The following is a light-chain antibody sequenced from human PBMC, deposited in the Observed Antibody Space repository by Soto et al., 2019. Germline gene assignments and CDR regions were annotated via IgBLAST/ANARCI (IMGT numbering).Light chain of an antibody. J-gene: IGKJ2*01. CDR3: HQYGGSPFT. Sequence: EIVLTQSPGTLSLSPGERATLSCRASQSVSGFFLAWYQQKPGQAPRLLIYAASRRATGIPDRFSGSGSGTDFTLTISRLEPEDFAVYYCHQYGGSPFTFGQGTVLEIK. CDR1: QSVSGFF. V-gene: IGKV3-20*01. CDR2: AAS.